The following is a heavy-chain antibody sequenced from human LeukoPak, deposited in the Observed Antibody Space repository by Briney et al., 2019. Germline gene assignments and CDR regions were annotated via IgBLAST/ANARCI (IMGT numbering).Heavy chain of an antibody. D-gene: IGHD6-13*01. Sequence: GASLRLSCAASGFTFSSYAMSWVRQAPGRGLEWVSYISSSSSYTNYADSVKGRFTISRDNAKNSLYLQMNSLRAEDTAVYYCASAAAGKGYWGQGTLVTVSS. J-gene: IGHJ4*02. CDR1: GFTFSSYA. CDR3: ASAAAGKGY. CDR2: ISSSSSYT. V-gene: IGHV3-21*05.